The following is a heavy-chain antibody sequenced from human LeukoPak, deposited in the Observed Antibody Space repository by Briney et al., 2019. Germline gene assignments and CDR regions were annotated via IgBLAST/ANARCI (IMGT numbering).Heavy chain of an antibody. D-gene: IGHD3-10*02. Sequence: GGSLRLSCAASGFTFSSYRMSWVRQAPGMGLEWVANIKEDGSEKKYVDSVKGRFTISRDNAKNSLYLQMNSLRAEDTAVYYCAELGITMIGGVWGKGTTVTISS. CDR3: AELGITMIGGV. CDR2: IKEDGSEK. V-gene: IGHV3-7*01. J-gene: IGHJ6*04. CDR1: GFTFSSYR.